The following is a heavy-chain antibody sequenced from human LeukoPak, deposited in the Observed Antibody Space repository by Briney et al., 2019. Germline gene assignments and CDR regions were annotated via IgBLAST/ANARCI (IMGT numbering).Heavy chain of an antibody. V-gene: IGHV3-9*01. Sequence: GGSLRLSCAASGFTFDDYAMHWVRQAPGKGLEWVSGISWNSGSMGYADSVKGRFTISRDNAKNSLYLQMNSLRAEDTAVYYCAKFGHWGYYFDYWGQGTLVTVSS. CDR1: GFTFDDYA. CDR2: ISWNSGSM. CDR3: AKFGHWGYYFDY. D-gene: IGHD7-27*01. J-gene: IGHJ4*02.